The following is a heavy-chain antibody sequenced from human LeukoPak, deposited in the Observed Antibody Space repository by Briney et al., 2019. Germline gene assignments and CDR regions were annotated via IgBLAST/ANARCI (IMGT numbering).Heavy chain of an antibody. D-gene: IGHD2-15*01. CDR1: GYTFTSYD. CDR3: ARGEAAQYYYYYMDV. Sequence: GASVKVSCKASGYTFTSYDINWVRQATGQGLEWMGWMNPNSGNTGYAQKFQGRVTMTRNTSISTAYMELSSLRSEDTAVYYCARGEAAQYYYYYMDVWGKGTTVTVSS. V-gene: IGHV1-8*01. CDR2: MNPNSGNT. J-gene: IGHJ6*03.